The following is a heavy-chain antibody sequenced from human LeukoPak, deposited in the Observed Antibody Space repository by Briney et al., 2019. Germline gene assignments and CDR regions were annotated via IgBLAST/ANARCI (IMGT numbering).Heavy chain of an antibody. CDR2: IYYSGST. Sequence: PSQTLSLTCTVSGGSIGSGGYYWSWIRQHPGKGLEWIGYIYYSGSTYYNPSLKGRVTISVDTSKNQFSLKLSSVTAADTAVYYCARAALTTVTPIDYWGQGTLVTVSS. J-gene: IGHJ4*02. CDR3: ARAALTTVTPIDY. V-gene: IGHV4-31*03. CDR1: GGSIGSGGYY. D-gene: IGHD4-17*01.